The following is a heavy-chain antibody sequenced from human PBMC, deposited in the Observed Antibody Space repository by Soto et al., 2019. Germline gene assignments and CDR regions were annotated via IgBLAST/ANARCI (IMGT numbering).Heavy chain of an antibody. CDR1: GGTFSSYA. J-gene: IGHJ6*02. Sequence: SVKVSFKASGGTFSSYAISWVRQAPGQGLEWMGGIIPIFGTANYAQKFQGRVTITADKSTSTAYMELSSLRSEDTAVYYCARHYDFWSGYYNYYYGMDVWGQGTTVTVSS. D-gene: IGHD3-3*01. CDR3: ARHYDFWSGYYNYYYGMDV. CDR2: IIPIFGTA. V-gene: IGHV1-69*06.